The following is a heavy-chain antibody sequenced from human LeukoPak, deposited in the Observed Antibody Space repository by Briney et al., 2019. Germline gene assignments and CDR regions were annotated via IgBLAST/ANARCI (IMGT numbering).Heavy chain of an antibody. V-gene: IGHV3-11*01. CDR2: ISSAGGTI. CDR1: GFAFSDYY. D-gene: IGHD1-1*01. J-gene: IGHJ4*02. CDR3: ARSRDTTGLRPLDY. Sequence: PGGSLRLSCAASGFAFSDYYMSWLRQAPGKGLEWVSYISSAGGTIYYADSVKGRFTISRDNTKNLLYLQMNSLRAEDTAVYYCARSRDTTGLRPLDYWGQGTLVTVSS.